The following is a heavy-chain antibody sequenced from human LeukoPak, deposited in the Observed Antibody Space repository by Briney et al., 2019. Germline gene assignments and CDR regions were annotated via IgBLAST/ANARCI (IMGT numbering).Heavy chain of an antibody. D-gene: IGHD3-22*01. J-gene: IGHJ4*02. Sequence: GGSLRLSCAASGFTFSSFAMAWVRQAPGKGLEWVSSISSTSTYIYYADSVQGRFTISRDNTKNSLYLQMNSLRAEDTAVYYCFRSGSQGPLGYWGQGTLVTVSS. CDR2: ISSTSTYI. V-gene: IGHV3-21*01. CDR3: FRSGSQGPLGY. CDR1: GFTFSSFA.